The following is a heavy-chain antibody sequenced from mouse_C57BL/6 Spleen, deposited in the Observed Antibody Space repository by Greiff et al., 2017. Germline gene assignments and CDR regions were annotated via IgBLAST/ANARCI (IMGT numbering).Heavy chain of an antibody. V-gene: IGHV1-81*01. Sequence: QVQLKESGAELARPGASVKLSCKASGYTFTSSGISWVKQRTGQGLEWIGEIYPRSGNTYYNEKFKGKAPLTADKSSRTAYMELRSLTSEDSAVYYCARSATTVVATSGYFDVWGTGTTVTVSS. CDR2: IYPRSGNT. CDR3: ARSATTVVATSGYFDV. J-gene: IGHJ1*03. D-gene: IGHD1-1*01. CDR1: GYTFTSSG.